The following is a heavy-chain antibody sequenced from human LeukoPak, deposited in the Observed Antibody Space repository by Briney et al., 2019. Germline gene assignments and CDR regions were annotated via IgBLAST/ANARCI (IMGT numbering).Heavy chain of an antibody. D-gene: IGHD3-22*01. V-gene: IGHV3-21*03. CDR1: GFTFSSYS. Sequence: GGSLRLSCAASGFTFSSYSMNWVRQAPGKGLEWVSSISSSSTYIYYADSVKGRFTVSRDNAKNSLYLQMNSLRAEDTAVYYCARHYYFDSSAYYYREFDYWGQGTLVTVSS. CDR3: ARHYYFDSSAYYYREFDY. J-gene: IGHJ4*02. CDR2: ISSSSTYI.